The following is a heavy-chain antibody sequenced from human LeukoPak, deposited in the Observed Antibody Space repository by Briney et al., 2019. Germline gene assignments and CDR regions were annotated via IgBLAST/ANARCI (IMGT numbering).Heavy chain of an antibody. CDR3: AKSTPTKLLWFGELLPYYYYGMDV. CDR2: ISGSGGST. V-gene: IGHV3-23*01. D-gene: IGHD3-10*01. J-gene: IGHJ6*02. CDR1: GFTFSSYA. Sequence: PGGSLRLSCAASGFTFSSYAMSWVRQAPGKGLEWVSAISGSGGSTYYADSVKGRFTISRDNSKNTLYLQMNSLRTEDTAVYYCAKSTPTKLLWFGELLPYYYYGMDVWGQGTTVTVSS.